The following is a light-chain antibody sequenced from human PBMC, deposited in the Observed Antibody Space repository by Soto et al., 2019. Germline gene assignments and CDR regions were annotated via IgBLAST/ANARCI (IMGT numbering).Light chain of an antibody. CDR2: NSN. Sequence: QSVLTQPPSASGTPGQRVTISCSGSSSNIGSNTVNWYQQLPRTAPKLLIYNSNQRPSGVPDRFYGSKSGTSASLAISGLQSEDEADYYCAAWDGSLNGRVFGGGTKLTVL. V-gene: IGLV1-44*01. J-gene: IGLJ3*02. CDR3: AAWDGSLNGRV. CDR1: SSNIGSNT.